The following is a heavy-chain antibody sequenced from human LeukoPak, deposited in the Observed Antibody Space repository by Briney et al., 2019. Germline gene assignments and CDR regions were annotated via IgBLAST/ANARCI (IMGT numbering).Heavy chain of an antibody. J-gene: IGHJ4*02. CDR1: GFTFSSYS. V-gene: IGHV3-48*01. CDR2: ISSSSSTI. CDR3: ARDRGGSYSAIDY. D-gene: IGHD1-26*01. Sequence: GGSLRLSCAASGFTFSSYSMNWVRQAPGKGLEWVSFISSSSSTIYYADSVKGRFTISRDKDKNSLYLQMNSLRAEDTAVYYCARDRGGSYSAIDYWGQGTLVTVSS.